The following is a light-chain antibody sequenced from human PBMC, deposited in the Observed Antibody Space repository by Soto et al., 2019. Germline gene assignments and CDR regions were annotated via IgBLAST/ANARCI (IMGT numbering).Light chain of an antibody. Sequence: QSVLTQPPSASGSPGQSVTISCTGTSSDVGGYNYVSWYQQHPGKAPKLMIYEVSERPSGVPDRFSGSKSSNTASLTVSGLQAEDEADYYCSSYAGSNNFVFGTGTQLPVL. CDR1: SSDVGGYNY. CDR3: SSYAGSNNFV. V-gene: IGLV2-8*01. CDR2: EVS. J-gene: IGLJ1*01.